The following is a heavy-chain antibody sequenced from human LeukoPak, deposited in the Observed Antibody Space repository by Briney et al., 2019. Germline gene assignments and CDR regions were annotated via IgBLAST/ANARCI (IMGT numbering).Heavy chain of an antibody. CDR2: ISTDGSET. D-gene: IGHD6-19*01. CDR3: ATAVSVAGDS. J-gene: IGHJ5*01. Sequence: GGSLRLSCAASGFTFRSNWMSWFRQGPGKGLEWVAHISTDGSETYYVDSVKGRFTISRDDAKTSVYLQMHSLRAEDTAVYYCATAVSVAGDSWGQGTLVTVSS. V-gene: IGHV3-7*01. CDR1: GFTFRSNW.